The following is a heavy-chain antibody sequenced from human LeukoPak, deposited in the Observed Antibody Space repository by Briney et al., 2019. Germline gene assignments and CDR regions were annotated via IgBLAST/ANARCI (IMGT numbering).Heavy chain of an antibody. D-gene: IGHD6-13*01. V-gene: IGHV4-34*01. J-gene: IGHJ4*02. CDR3: ARGSDTAAGLY. CDR1: GGSFSGYY. Sequence: SETLSLTCAVYGGSFSGYYWSWIRQPPGKGLEWIGEINHSGSTNYNPSLKSRVSIAVDSSKNQFSLKVSSVTAADTAVYYCARGSDTAAGLYWGQGTLVTVSS. CDR2: INHSGST.